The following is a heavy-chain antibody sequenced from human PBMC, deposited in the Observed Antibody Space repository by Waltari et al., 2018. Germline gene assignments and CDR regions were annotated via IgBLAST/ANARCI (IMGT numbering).Heavy chain of an antibody. D-gene: IGHD5-12*01. J-gene: IGHJ3*01. CDR2: MSYLGAT. Sequence: GGWIRQPPGQGLEWIGTMSYLGATYSSPSLKSRVTISRDTSTNQLSLKLGSVTAADTAMYYCATYIGASVGTAAFDVWGQGTMVTVSS. V-gene: IGHV4-39*01. CDR3: ATYIGASVGTAAFDV.